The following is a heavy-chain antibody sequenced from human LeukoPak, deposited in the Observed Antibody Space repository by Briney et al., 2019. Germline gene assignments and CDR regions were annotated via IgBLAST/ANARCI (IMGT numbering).Heavy chain of an antibody. CDR1: GGTFSSYA. J-gene: IGHJ4*02. CDR3: ARSGRGYSYGCDY. D-gene: IGHD5-18*01. CDR2: IIPIFGTA. Sequence: SVKVSCKASGGTFSSYAISWVRQAPGQGLEWMGGIIPIFGTANYAQKFQGRVTITADKSTSTAYMELSSLRSEDTAVYYCARSGRGYSYGCDYWGQGTLVTVSS. V-gene: IGHV1-69*06.